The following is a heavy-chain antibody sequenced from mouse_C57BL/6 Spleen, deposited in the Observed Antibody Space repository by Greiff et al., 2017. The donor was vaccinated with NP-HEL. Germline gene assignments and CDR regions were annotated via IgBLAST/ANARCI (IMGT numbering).Heavy chain of an antibody. J-gene: IGHJ2*01. CDR2: IYPGDGDT. Sequence: QVQLQQSGPELVKPGASVKISCKASGYAFSSSWMNWVKQRPGKGLEWIGRIYPGDGDTNYNGKFKGKATLTADKSSSTAYMQLSSLTSEDSAVYFCARGDGNYVGVPYWGQGTTLTVSS. CDR1: GYAFSSSW. D-gene: IGHD2-1*01. V-gene: IGHV1-82*01. CDR3: ARGDGNYVGVPY.